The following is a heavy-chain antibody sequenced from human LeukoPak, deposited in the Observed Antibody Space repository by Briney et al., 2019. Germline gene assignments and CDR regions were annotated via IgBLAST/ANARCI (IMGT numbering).Heavy chain of an antibody. V-gene: IGHV3-7*01. D-gene: IGHD3-3*01. Sequence: GGSLRLSCAASGFTFSSYWNSWVRQAPGKGREWVANIKQEGSEKYYVDSVKGRFTISRDNAKNSLYLQMNSLRAEDTAVYYCARGDYDFWSGYHANNWFHPWGQGTLVTVPS. CDR2: IKQEGSEK. CDR3: ARGDYDFWSGYHANNWFHP. J-gene: IGHJ5*02. CDR1: GFTFSSYW.